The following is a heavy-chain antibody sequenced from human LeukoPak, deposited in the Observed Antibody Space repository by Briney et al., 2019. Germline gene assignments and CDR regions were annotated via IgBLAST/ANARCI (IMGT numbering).Heavy chain of an antibody. CDR2: IYYSGST. CDR3: ASYCTNGVCLMYYFDY. CDR1: GGSISSSSYS. D-gene: IGHD2-8*01. V-gene: IGHV4-39*01. Sequence: SETLSLTCTVSGGSISSSSYSWGWIRQPPGKGLEWIGSIYYSGSTYYNPPLKSRVTISVDTSKNQFSLKLSSVTAADTAVYYCASYCTNGVCLMYYFDYWGQGTLVTVSS. J-gene: IGHJ4*02.